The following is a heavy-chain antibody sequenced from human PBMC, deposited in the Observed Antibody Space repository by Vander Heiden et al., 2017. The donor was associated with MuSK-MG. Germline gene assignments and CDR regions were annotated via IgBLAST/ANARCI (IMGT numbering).Heavy chain of an antibody. V-gene: IGHV1-2*02. CDR1: GYTFTGYY. D-gene: IGHD5-18*01. CDR3: ARGTLTVDTAMALDY. CDR2: INPNSGGT. J-gene: IGHJ4*02. Sequence: QVQLVQSGAEVKKPGSSVKVSCKASGYTFTGYYMHWVRQAPGQGLEWMGWINPNSGGTNYAQNFQGRVTMTRDTSISTAYMELSRLRSDDTAVYYCARGTLTVDTAMALDYWGQGSLVTVSS.